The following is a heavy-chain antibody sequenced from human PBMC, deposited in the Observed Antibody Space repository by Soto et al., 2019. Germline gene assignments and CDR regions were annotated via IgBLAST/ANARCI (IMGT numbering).Heavy chain of an antibody. CDR2: IYYSGST. D-gene: IGHD6-6*01. J-gene: IGHJ4*02. V-gene: IGHV4-31*03. Sequence: QVQLQESGPGLVKPAQTLSLTCTVSGGSITSGGHYWSWIRQRPGKGLEWIGIIYYSGSTSYHPSLNSRVTISRDTSNNQSSLKLSSVTAADTAVYYCAGNYSRSWVYNYWGQGTLVTVSS. CDR1: GGSITSGGHY. CDR3: AGNYSRSWVYNY.